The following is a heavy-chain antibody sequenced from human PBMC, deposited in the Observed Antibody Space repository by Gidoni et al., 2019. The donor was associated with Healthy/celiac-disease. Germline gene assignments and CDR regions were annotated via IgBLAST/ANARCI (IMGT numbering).Heavy chain of an antibody. CDR1: GFTFGAYA. V-gene: IGHV3-49*04. CDR2: IRSKAYGGTT. D-gene: IGHD2-15*01. J-gene: IGHJ6*02. Sequence: EVQLVESGGGLVQPGRSLRLSCTASGFTFGAYAMRWVRQAPGKGLEWVGFIRSKAYGGTTEYAASVKGRFTISRDDSKSIAYLQMNSLKTEDTAVYYGTRDEHIVVVVAATPSYYYGMDVWGQGTTVTVSS. CDR3: TRDEHIVVVVAATPSYYYGMDV.